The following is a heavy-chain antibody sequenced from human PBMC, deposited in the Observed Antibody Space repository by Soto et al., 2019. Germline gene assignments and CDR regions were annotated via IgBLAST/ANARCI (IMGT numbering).Heavy chain of an antibody. V-gene: IGHV3-23*01. J-gene: IGHJ4*02. D-gene: IGHD3-10*01. Sequence: GGSLRLSCAASGFTFSSYAMSWVRQAPGKGLEWVSAISGSGGSTYYADSVKGRFTISRDNSKNTLYLQMNSLRAEDTAVYYCAKLGIWFGELCCPASQLYFDYWGQGTLVTVSS. CDR1: GFTFSSYA. CDR3: AKLGIWFGELCCPASQLYFDY. CDR2: ISGSGGST.